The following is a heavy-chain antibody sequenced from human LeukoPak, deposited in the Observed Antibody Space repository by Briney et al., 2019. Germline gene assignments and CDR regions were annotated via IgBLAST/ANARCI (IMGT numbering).Heavy chain of an antibody. CDR3: ARHKFVYSYSRIRFYYYMDV. J-gene: IGHJ6*03. V-gene: IGHV4-4*09. Sequence: SETLSLTCTVSGVSISSYYWSWIRQPPGKGLEWIGYIYTSGSTNYNPSLKSRVAISVDTSKNQFSLKLSSVTAADTAVYYCARHKFVYSYSRIRFYYYMDVWGKGTTVTVSS. D-gene: IGHD5-18*01. CDR2: IYTSGST. CDR1: GVSISSYY.